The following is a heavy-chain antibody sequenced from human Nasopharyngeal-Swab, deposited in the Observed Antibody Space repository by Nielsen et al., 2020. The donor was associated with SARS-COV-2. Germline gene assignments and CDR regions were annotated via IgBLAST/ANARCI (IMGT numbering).Heavy chain of an antibody. CDR3: TTDHDRAMTA. J-gene: IGHJ4*02. CDR2: IKSKTDGGTT. Sequence: GESLEISCAASGFTFSNAWMNWVRQAPGKGLEWVGRIKSKTDGGTTDYAAPVKGRFTISRDDSKNTLYLQMNSLKTEDTAVYHCTTDHDRAMTAWGQGALVTSPQ. V-gene: IGHV3-15*07. CDR1: GFTFSNAW. D-gene: IGHD2-21*02.